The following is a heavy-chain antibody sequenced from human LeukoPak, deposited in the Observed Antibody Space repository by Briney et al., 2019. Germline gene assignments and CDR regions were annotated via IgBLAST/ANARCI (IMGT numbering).Heavy chain of an antibody. D-gene: IGHD1-26*01. CDR3: GRDLGGRSGY. V-gene: IGHV3-53*01. CDR2: IYSGGST. J-gene: IGHJ4*02. CDR1: GFNFRDHW. Sequence: GGSLRLSCAASGFNFRDHWMDWVRQAPGKGLEWVSVIYSGGSTNYADSVKGRFSISRDNAKNTLYLQMNSLRAEDTAVYYCGRDLGGRSGYWGQGTLVTVSS.